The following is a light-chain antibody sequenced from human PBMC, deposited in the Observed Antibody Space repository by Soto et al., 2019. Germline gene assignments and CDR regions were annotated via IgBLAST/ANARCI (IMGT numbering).Light chain of an antibody. CDR1: SSNIGAGYD. V-gene: IGLV1-40*01. CDR2: ADN. Sequence: SALTQTPSVSGAPGQKITMSCTGSSSNIGAGYDVHWYQQVPGAAPRLLIYADNNRPSGVPDRFSASKSGTSASLAITGLQGEDEANYYCQSYDTSLSGVIFGAGTKVTV. CDR3: QSYDTSLSGVI. J-gene: IGLJ2*01.